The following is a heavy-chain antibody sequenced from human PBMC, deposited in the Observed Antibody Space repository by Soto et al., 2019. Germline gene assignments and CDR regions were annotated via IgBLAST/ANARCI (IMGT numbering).Heavy chain of an antibody. D-gene: IGHD2-8*01. CDR2: IRSSGETI. Sequence: GGSLRLSCAASGFTFSAYSMNWVRQAPGKGLEWISYIRSSGETIYYADSVKGRFTTSRDNDKKSLFLHMTNLRDEDTALYYCATYYDCTNGVCPPFDYWGQGTLVTVSS. CDR1: GFTFSAYS. V-gene: IGHV3-48*02. CDR3: ATYYDCTNGVCPPFDY. J-gene: IGHJ4*02.